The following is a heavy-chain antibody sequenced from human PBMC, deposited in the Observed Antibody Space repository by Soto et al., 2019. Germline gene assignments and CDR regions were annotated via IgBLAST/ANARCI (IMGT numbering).Heavy chain of an antibody. CDR2: IYYSGST. D-gene: IGHD6-13*01. V-gene: IGHV4-39*01. Sequence: SETLSLTCTVSGGSISSSSYYWGWIRQPPGKGLEWIGSIYYSGSTYYNPSLKIRVTISVDTSKNQFSLKLSSVTAADTAVYYCARPRIAAAEGVNWFDPWGQGTLVTVSS. CDR1: GGSISSSSYY. CDR3: ARPRIAAAEGVNWFDP. J-gene: IGHJ5*02.